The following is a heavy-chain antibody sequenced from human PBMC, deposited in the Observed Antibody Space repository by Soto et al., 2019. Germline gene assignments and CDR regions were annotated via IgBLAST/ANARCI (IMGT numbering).Heavy chain of an antibody. Sequence: QVQLVQSGAEVKKPGSSVKVSCKASGGTFSSYTISWVRQAPGQGLEWMGRIIPILGIANYAQKFQGRVTISADKSTSTAYRERSSLRSEDTAVYYCARERYSSGWYGVDYWGQGTLVTVSS. CDR3: ARERYSSGWYGVDY. CDR1: GGTFSSYT. V-gene: IGHV1-69*08. J-gene: IGHJ4*02. CDR2: IIPILGIA. D-gene: IGHD6-19*01.